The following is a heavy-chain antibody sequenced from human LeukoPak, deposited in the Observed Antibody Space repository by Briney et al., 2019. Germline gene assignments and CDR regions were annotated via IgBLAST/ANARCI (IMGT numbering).Heavy chain of an antibody. CDR3: ASRVWVGATFHYYYYMDV. J-gene: IGHJ6*03. D-gene: IGHD1-26*01. Sequence: GGSLRLSCAASGFTFSSYWMSWVRQPPGKGLEWVANIQQDGSEKYYVDSVKGRFTISRDNAKNSLFLQMNSLRAEDTAVYYCASRVWVGATFHYYYYMDVWGKGTTVIVSS. V-gene: IGHV3-7*01. CDR2: IQQDGSEK. CDR1: GFTFSSYW.